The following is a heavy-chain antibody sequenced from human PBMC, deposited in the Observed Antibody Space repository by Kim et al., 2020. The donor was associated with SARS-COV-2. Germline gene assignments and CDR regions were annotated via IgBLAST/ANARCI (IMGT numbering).Heavy chain of an antibody. CDR3: ASNEDLYLPLFDY. J-gene: IGHJ4*02. D-gene: IGHD2-8*01. CDR1: GGTFSSYT. Sequence: SVKVSCKASGGTFSSYTISWVRQAPGQWLEWMGRIIPILGIANYAQKFQGRVTITADKSTSTAYMELSSLRSEDTAVYYCASNEDLYLPLFDYWGQGTLVTVSS. V-gene: IGHV1-69*02. CDR2: IIPILGIA.